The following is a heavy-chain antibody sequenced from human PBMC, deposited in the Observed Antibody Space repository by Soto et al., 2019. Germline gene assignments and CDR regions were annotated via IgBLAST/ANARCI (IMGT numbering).Heavy chain of an antibody. J-gene: IGHJ6*02. CDR3: ARDRRRDFWSGNYYYGMDV. D-gene: IGHD3-3*01. CDR2: IYYSGST. Sequence: PSETLSLTCTVSGGSISSYYWSWIRQPPGKGLEWIGYIYYSGSTNYNPSLKSRVTISVDTSKNQFSLKLSSVTAADTAVYYCARDRRRDFWSGNYYYGMDVWGQGTTVTVSS. CDR1: GGSISSYY. V-gene: IGHV4-59*01.